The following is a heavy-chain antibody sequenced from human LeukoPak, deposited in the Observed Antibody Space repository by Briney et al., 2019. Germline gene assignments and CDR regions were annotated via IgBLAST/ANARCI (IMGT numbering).Heavy chain of an antibody. D-gene: IGHD3-22*01. CDR3: ATGDYYDSSGYRY. Sequence: SETLSLTCTVSGDSISSYYWSWIRQPPGKGLEWIGQIYYSGSTNYNPSLKSRVTISEVTSKNQFSLKLRSVTAADTAVYFCATGDYYDSSGYRYWGQGTLVTVSS. CDR2: IYYSGST. J-gene: IGHJ4*02. V-gene: IGHV4-59*08. CDR1: GDSISSYY.